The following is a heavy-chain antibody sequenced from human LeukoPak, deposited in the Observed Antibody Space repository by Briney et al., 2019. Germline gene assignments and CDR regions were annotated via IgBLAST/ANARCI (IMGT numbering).Heavy chain of an antibody. CDR1: GGSISRSYYY. Sequence: SETLSLTCTVSGGSISRSYYYWGWIRQPPGKGLEWVGSIYYSGSTYYNPSLKSRVTISVDTSKNQFSLKLSSVTAADTAVYYCARDRGTWNDDGFDYWGQGTLVTVSS. CDR3: ARDRGTWNDDGFDY. J-gene: IGHJ4*02. CDR2: IYYSGST. D-gene: IGHD1-1*01. V-gene: IGHV4-39*07.